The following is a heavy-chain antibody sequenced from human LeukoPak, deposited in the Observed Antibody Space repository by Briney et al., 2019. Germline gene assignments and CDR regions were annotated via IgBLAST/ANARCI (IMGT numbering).Heavy chain of an antibody. CDR2: INPNSGGT. D-gene: IGHD2-2*01. J-gene: IGHJ4*02. CDR1: GYTFTGYY. Sequence: ASVKVSCKASGYTFTGYYMHWVRQAPGQGLEWMGWINPNSGGTNYAQKFQGRVTMTRDTSISTAYMELSRLRSDDTAVYYCARVLRRLIVVVPDATNYFDYWGQGTLVTVSS. CDR3: ARVLRRLIVVVPDATNYFDY. V-gene: IGHV1-2*02.